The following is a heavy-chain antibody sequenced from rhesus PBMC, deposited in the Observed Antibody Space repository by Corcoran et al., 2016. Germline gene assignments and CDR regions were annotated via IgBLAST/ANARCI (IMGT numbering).Heavy chain of an antibody. J-gene: IGHJ6*01. CDR2: ISCSRGSA. CDR1: GGSVSSDY. CDR3: AAFYGLDS. V-gene: IGHV4-173*01. Sequence: QLQLQESGPGMVKPSETLSLTCAVSGGSVSSDYWTWIRQPPGKGLEWIGRISCSRGSADYNPSLTTRVTISTDTSKNQFSLNLRSVTAADTAVYYCAAFYGLDSWGQGVVVTVSS.